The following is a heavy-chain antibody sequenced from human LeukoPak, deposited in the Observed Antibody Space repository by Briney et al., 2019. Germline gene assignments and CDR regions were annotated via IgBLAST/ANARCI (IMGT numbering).Heavy chain of an antibody. J-gene: IGHJ4*02. CDR2: IRYDGSNK. CDR3: ARDQTPYY. V-gene: IGHV3-30*02. CDR1: GFTFTTYD. Sequence: GGSLRLSCGASGFTFTTYDMHWVRQAPGKGLEWVSFIRYDGSNKYYVDSVKGRFTISRDNSKNTVFLQMNSLRAEDTAVYYCARDQTPYYWAQGTLVTVSS.